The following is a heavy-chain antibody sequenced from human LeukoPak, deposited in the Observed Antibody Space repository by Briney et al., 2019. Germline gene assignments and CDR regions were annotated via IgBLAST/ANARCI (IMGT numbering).Heavy chain of an antibody. Sequence: ASVKVSCKASGGTFSSYAISWVRQAPGQGLEWMGGIIPIFGKANYAQKFQGRVTITADESTGTAYMELSSLRSEDTAMYFCARGRDQLLFSFDYWGQGTLVTVSS. CDR3: ARGRDQLLFSFDY. V-gene: IGHV1-69*13. D-gene: IGHD2-2*01. CDR2: IIPIFGKA. J-gene: IGHJ4*02. CDR1: GGTFSSYA.